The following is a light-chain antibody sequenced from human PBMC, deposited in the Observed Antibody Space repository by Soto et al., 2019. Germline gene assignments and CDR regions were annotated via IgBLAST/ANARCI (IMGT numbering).Light chain of an antibody. CDR1: KLGDKY. V-gene: IGLV3-1*01. CDR2: QDN. CDR3: QAWDSSTRVV. Sequence: SSELTQPPSVSVSPGQTASITCSGDKLGDKYACWYQQKPGQSPVLVIYQDNKRPSGIPERFSGSYSGNTATLTISGTQALDEADYYCQAWDSSTRVVFGGGTKLTVL. J-gene: IGLJ2*01.